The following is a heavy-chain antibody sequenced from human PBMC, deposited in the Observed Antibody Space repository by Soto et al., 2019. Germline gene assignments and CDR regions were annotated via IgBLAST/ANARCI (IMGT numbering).Heavy chain of an antibody. V-gene: IGHV3-30*18. Sequence: QVQLVESGGGVVQPGRSLRLSCAASGFTFSSYGMHWVRQAPGKGLEWVAVISYDGSNKYYADSVKGRFTISRDTSKNTLYLQMNSLRAEDTAVYYCAKAAWRAAAGTGDYWGQGTLVTVSS. J-gene: IGHJ4*02. CDR2: ISYDGSNK. CDR1: GFTFSSYG. CDR3: AKAAWRAAAGTGDY. D-gene: IGHD6-13*01.